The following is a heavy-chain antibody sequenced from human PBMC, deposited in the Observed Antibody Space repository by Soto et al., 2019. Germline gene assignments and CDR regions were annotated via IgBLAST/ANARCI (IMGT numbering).Heavy chain of an antibody. CDR3: AIDRYCSGGSCTRGNYYYGMDV. Sequence: SVKVSCKASGGTFSSYAISWVRQAPGQGLEWMGGIIPIFGTANYAQKFQGRVTITADESTSTAYMELSSLRSEDTAVYYCAIDRYCSGGSCTRGNYYYGMDVWDQGNTVTVSS. CDR2: IIPIFGTA. J-gene: IGHJ6*02. CDR1: GGTFSSYA. V-gene: IGHV1-69*13. D-gene: IGHD2-15*01.